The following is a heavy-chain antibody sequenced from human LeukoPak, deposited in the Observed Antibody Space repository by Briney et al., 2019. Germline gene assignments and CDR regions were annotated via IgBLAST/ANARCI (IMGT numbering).Heavy chain of an antibody. CDR3: ARQGYGYVWGGQKSYFDY. CDR2: INYSGST. Sequence: PSETLSLTCTVSGGSISSRGYYWGWIRQPPGKGLEWIGNINYSGSTYYTPSHKSRVTISVDTSKNQFSLKLSSVTAADTAVYYCARQGYGYVWGGQKSYFDYWGQGTLVTVSS. V-gene: IGHV4-39*01. CDR1: GGSISSRGYY. J-gene: IGHJ4*02. D-gene: IGHD3-16*01.